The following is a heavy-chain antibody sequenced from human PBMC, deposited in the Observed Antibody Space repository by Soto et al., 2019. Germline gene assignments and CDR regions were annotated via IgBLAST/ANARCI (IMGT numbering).Heavy chain of an antibody. J-gene: IGHJ4*02. CDR1: GYTFTSYD. Sequence: ASVKVSCKASGYTFTSYDINWVRQATGQGLEWMGWMNPNSGNTGYAQKFQGRVTMTRNTSISTAYMELSSLRSEDTAVYYCARGSAAARTLFYWGQGTLVTVSS. V-gene: IGHV1-8*01. D-gene: IGHD6-6*01. CDR2: MNPNSGNT. CDR3: ARGSAAARTLFY.